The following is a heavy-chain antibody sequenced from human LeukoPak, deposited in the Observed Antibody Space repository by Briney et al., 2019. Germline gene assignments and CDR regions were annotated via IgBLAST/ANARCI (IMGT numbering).Heavy chain of an antibody. Sequence: SETLSLTCTVSGGSISSGGYYWNWIRQHPGKGLEWIGFIYYSGSTYHNPSLKSRVSISVDTSKNQFSLKLSSVTAADTAVYYCARARDIVVNSNIYYFDYWGQGTLVTVSS. CDR3: ARARDIVVNSNIYYFDY. V-gene: IGHV4-31*03. CDR2: IYYSGST. J-gene: IGHJ4*02. D-gene: IGHD2-2*01. CDR1: GGSISSGGYY.